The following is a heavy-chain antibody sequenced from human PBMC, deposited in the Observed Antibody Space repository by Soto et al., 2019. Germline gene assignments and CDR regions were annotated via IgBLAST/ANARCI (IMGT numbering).Heavy chain of an antibody. CDR1: GLIFSGYG. D-gene: IGHD1-26*01. J-gene: IGHJ4*02. V-gene: IGHV3-33*01. Sequence: GGSLRLTCAASGLIFSGYGMHWVRQAPGKGLQWVAVIRYDGSNIYYADSVKGRFTISRDNSKNTLYLQMNSLRAEDTAVYYCARDGVGATTFFGYFDYWGQGALVTVSS. CDR2: IRYDGSNI. CDR3: ARDGVGATTFFGYFDY.